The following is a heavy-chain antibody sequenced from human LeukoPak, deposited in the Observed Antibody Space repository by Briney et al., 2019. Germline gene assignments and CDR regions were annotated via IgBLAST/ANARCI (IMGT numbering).Heavy chain of an antibody. CDR2: IYPGDSDT. CDR1: GYSFTSYW. D-gene: IGHD2-2*01. J-gene: IGHJ4*02. CDR3: ARLTGYCSSTSCYPFDY. Sequence: GESLKISCKGSGYSFTSYWIGWVRQMSGKGLEWMGIIYPGDSDTRYSPSFQGQVTISADKSISTAYLQWSSLKASDTAMYYCARLTGYCSSTSCYPFDYWGQGTLVTVSS. V-gene: IGHV5-51*01.